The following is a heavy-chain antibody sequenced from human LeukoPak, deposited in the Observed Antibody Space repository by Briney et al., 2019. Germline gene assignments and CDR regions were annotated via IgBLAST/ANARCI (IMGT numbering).Heavy chain of an antibody. CDR3: ARDRYYDFWSGSHYFDY. D-gene: IGHD3-3*01. Sequence: SVKVSCKASGGTFSSYAISWVRQAPGQGLEWMGGLIPMFGTANYAQKFKGRVTITADKSTSTAYMELSSLRSEDTAVYYCARDRYYDFWSGSHYFDYWGQGTLVTVSS. CDR1: GGTFSSYA. V-gene: IGHV1-69*06. CDR2: LIPMFGTA. J-gene: IGHJ4*02.